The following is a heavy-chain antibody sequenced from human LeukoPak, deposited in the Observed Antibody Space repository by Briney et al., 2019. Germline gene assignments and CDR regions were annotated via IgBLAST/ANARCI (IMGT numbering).Heavy chain of an antibody. V-gene: IGHV3-30*02. CDR3: ASVATIEMPDAFDI. CDR1: GFTFSSYG. D-gene: IGHD5-24*01. CDR2: IRSDGNNK. J-gene: IGHJ3*02. Sequence: GGSLRLSCAASGFTFSSYGMHWVRQAPGKGLEWVAFIRSDGNNKYYADSVRGRFTISRDNAKNSLYLQMNSLRAEDTAVYYCASVATIEMPDAFDIWGQGTMVTVSS.